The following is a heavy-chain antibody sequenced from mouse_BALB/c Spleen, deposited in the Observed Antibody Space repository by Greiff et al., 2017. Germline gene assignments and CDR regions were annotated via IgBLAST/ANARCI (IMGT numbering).Heavy chain of an antibody. J-gene: IGHJ4*01. Sequence: VQLQQSRPELVKPGASVKISCKASGYSFTGYFMNWVMQSHGKSLEWIGRINPYNGDTFYNQKFKGKATLTVDKSSSTAHMELRSLASEDSAVYYCARSLEDYAMDYWGQGTSVTVSS. CDR1: GYSFTGYF. CDR2: INPYNGDT. CDR3: ARSLEDYAMDY. V-gene: IGHV1-20*02.